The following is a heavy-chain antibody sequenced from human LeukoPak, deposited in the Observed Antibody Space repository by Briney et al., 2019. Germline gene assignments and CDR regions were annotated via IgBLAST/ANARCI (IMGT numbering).Heavy chain of an antibody. J-gene: IGHJ4*02. D-gene: IGHD5-18*01. CDR3: AKDRDTAMVYYFDY. V-gene: IGHV3-43D*03. Sequence: GGSLRLSCAASGFTFDDYAVHWVRQAPGKGLEWVSLISWDGGSTYYADSVKGRFTISRDNSKNSLYLQMNSLRAEDTALYYCAKDRDTAMVYYFDYWGQGTLVTVSS. CDR1: GFTFDDYA. CDR2: ISWDGGST.